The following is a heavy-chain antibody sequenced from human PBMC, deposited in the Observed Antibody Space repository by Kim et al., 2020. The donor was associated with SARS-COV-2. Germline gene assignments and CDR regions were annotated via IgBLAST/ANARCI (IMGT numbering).Heavy chain of an antibody. Sequence: ASVKVSCKASGYTFTSYGISWVRQAPGQGLEWMGWISAYNGNTNYAQKLQGRVTMTTDKSTSTAYMELRSLRSDDTAVYYCARGGADYAGAKYNWFDPWGQGTLVTVSS. V-gene: IGHV1-18*01. CDR2: ISAYNGNT. D-gene: IGHD4-17*01. J-gene: IGHJ5*02. CDR3: ARGGADYAGAKYNWFDP. CDR1: GYTFTSYG.